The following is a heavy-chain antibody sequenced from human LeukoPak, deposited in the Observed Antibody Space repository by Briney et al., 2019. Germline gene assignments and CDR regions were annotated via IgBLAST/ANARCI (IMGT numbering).Heavy chain of an antibody. J-gene: IGHJ3*01. D-gene: IGHD7-27*01. Sequence: GGSLRLSCAASAFTFSDYSMNWVRQAPGKGLEWISYIDTSSSTMYYADSVMGRFTISRDNAKESLYLQMNSLRDENTAVYYCAREDDSWGPNNLDLWGQGTMVTVSS. CDR3: AREDDSWGPNNLDL. CDR1: AFTFSDYS. V-gene: IGHV3-48*02. CDR2: IDTSSSTM.